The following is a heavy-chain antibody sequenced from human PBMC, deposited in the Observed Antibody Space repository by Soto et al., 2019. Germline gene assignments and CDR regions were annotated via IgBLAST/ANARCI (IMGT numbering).Heavy chain of an antibody. CDR2: ITTGGNA. CDR3: VRVNADAYDV. Sequence: GGSLRLSCAASVFSCSNHDMHWVRQPKGKGLEWVSGITTGGNAYFADAVKGRFSISRENAKSSFYLQTSSLRAEDTAMYYCVRVNADAYDVWGQGTMVTVSS. J-gene: IGHJ3*01. CDR1: VFSCSNHD. V-gene: IGHV3-13*01.